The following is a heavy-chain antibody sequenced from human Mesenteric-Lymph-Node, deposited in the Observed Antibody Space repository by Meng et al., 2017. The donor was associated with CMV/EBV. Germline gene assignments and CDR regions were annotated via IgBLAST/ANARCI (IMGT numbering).Heavy chain of an antibody. CDR3: ARAPTSYDISTGYFPNGLDV. CDR2: MTNSDSQI. D-gene: IGHD3-9*01. J-gene: IGHJ6*02. V-gene: IGHV3-21*03. CDR1: GFTFSSYT. Sequence: GGSLRLSCVASGFTFSSYTMNWVRQAPGKGLEWVASMTNSDSQIYYADSVKGRFTISRDNAKNSVYLQMNSLRAEDTAVYYCARAPTSYDISTGYFPNGLDVWGQGTTVTVSS.